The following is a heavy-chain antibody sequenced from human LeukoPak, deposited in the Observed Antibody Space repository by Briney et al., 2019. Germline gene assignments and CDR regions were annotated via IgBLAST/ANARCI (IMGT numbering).Heavy chain of an antibody. J-gene: IGHJ5*02. CDR2: IKQDGSEK. CDR1: GFTFSSYW. CDR3: AKEVGRRPNWFDP. Sequence: SGGSLRLSCAASGFTFSSYWMSWVRQAPGKGLEWVANIKQDGSEKYYVDSVKGRFTISRDNAKNSLYLQMNSLRAEDTAVYYCAKEVGRRPNWFDPWGQGTLVTVSS. V-gene: IGHV3-7*01.